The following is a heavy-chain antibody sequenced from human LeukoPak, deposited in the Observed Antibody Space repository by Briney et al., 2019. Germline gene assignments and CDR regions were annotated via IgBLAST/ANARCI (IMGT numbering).Heavy chain of an antibody. D-gene: IGHD3-10*01. CDR2: IYSGGST. CDR3: ARVGSWGGDDAFDI. CDR1: GFTVSSNY. V-gene: IGHV3-53*01. J-gene: IGHJ3*02. Sequence: GGSLRLSCAVSGFTVSSNYMSWVRQAPGKGLEWVSVIYSGGSTYYADSVKGRFTISRDNSKNTLYLQMNSLRAEDTAVYYCARVGSWGGDDAFDIWGQGTMVTVSS.